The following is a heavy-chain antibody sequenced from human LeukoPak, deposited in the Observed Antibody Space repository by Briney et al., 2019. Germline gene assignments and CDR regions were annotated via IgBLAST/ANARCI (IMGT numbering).Heavy chain of an antibody. CDR3: ARDPPGVRYGRPIFDF. V-gene: IGHV1-18*01. J-gene: IGHJ4*02. CDR2: ISTYNGNT. Sequence: ASVKVSCKASGYTFTSYGISWVRQAPGQGLEWMGWISTYNGNTNYAQQLQGRVTMTRDMSTSTVYMELSSLRSDDTAVYYCARDPPGVRYGRPIFDFWGQGTLVTVSS. CDR1: GYTFTSYG. D-gene: IGHD2-8*01.